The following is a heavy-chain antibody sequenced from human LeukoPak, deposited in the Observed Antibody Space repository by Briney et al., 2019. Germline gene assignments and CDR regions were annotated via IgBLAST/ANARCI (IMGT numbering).Heavy chain of an antibody. CDR1: GGTFSSYA. CDR2: IIPILGVP. Sequence: GSSVNVSCKASGGTFSSYAISWVRQAPGQGLEWMGRIIPILGVPNYAQKFQGRVTITADKSTSTAYMELSSLISEDTAVYYCASVLLGATGMDTGGQRPRATAS. V-gene: IGHV1-69*04. D-gene: IGHD1-26*01. CDR3: ASVLLGATGMDT. J-gene: IGHJ5*02.